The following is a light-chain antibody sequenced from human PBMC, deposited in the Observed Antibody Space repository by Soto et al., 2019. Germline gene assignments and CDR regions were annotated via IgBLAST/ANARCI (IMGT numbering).Light chain of an antibody. V-gene: IGKV3-20*01. Sequence: EIVLTQSPGTLSLSPGERATLSCRASQSVSSGYLAWYQQKPGQAPRLLIYGASSRATGIPDRFSGSGSGTDFTLTISRLEPEDFAVYYCQQYGRSPLVTFGPGTKVDI. CDR1: QSVSSGY. CDR3: QQYGRSPLVT. J-gene: IGKJ3*01. CDR2: GAS.